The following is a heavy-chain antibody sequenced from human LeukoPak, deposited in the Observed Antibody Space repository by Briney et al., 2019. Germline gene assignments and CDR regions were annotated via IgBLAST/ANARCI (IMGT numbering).Heavy chain of an antibody. D-gene: IGHD3-22*01. J-gene: IGHJ3*02. Sequence: GASVKVSCKASGYTFISYYMHWVRQAPGQGLEWMGIINPSGGSTSYAQKFQGRVTMTRDTSTSTVYMELSSLRSEDTAVYYCARDGGYDSSGYWAHDAFDIWGQGTMVTVSS. V-gene: IGHV1-46*01. CDR3: ARDGGYDSSGYWAHDAFDI. CDR2: INPSGGST. CDR1: GYTFISYY.